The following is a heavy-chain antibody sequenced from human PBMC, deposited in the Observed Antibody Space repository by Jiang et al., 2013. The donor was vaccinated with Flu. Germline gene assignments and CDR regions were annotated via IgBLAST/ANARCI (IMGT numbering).Heavy chain of an antibody. CDR2: IYYSGST. V-gene: IGHV4-61*01. J-gene: IGHJ5*02. CDR3: ARTIAAAGTNWFDP. Sequence: ETLSLTCTVSGGSVSSGSYYWSWIRQPPGKGLEWIGYIYYSGSTNYNPSLKSRVTISVDTSKNQFSLKLSSVTAAGTAVYYCARTIAAAGTNWFDPWGQGTLVTVSS. CDR1: GGSVSSGSYY. D-gene: IGHD6-13*01.